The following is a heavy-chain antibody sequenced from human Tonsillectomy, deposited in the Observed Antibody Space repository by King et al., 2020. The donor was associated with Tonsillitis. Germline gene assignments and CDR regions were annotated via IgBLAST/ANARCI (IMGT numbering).Heavy chain of an antibody. J-gene: IGHJ4*02. Sequence: VQLVXSGGGVVQPGRSLRLSCAASGFTFSRYAMHWVRQAPGXGLEXVAVXSHDERNIYYADXVKGRFTXSRDNSKNTLYLQMNSLRAEDTAVYYCAKXXXTVNXWXXXWXXXXXVTXSS. CDR2: XSHDERNI. CDR3: AKXXXTVNXWXXX. V-gene: IGHV3-30*18. D-gene: IGHD2-15*01. CDR1: GFTFSRYA.